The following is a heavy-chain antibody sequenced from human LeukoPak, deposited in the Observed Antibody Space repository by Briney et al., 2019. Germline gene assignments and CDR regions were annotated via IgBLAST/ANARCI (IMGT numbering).Heavy chain of an antibody. CDR2: ISSSGRTV. CDR3: ARDSDSSGYLPSPRDGFDI. CDR1: GFTFSSYE. J-gene: IGHJ3*02. Sequence: GGSLRLSCAASGFTFSSYEMNWVRQAPGKGLEWVSYISSSGRTVYYADSLKGRFTISRDNAKNSLYLQMNSLRAEDTAVYYCARDSDSSGYLPSPRDGFDIWGQGTMVTVSS. V-gene: IGHV3-48*03. D-gene: IGHD3-22*01.